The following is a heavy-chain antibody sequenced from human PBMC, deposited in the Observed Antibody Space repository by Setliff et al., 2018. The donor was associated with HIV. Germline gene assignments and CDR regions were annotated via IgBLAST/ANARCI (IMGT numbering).Heavy chain of an antibody. J-gene: IGHJ3*02. CDR3: TRDFRYYDTSGYYFYSDAFDI. CDR1: GFTFHNNA. V-gene: IGHV3-49*04. CDR2: IRSKPYGGTT. Sequence: GGSLRLSCIASGFTFHNNALTWVRQAPGKGLEWVGVIRSKPYGGTTEYAASVKGRFTISRDDSKSVAYLQMNSLKIEDTAVYYCTRDFRYYDTSGYYFYSDAFDIWGQGTMVTVSS. D-gene: IGHD3-22*01.